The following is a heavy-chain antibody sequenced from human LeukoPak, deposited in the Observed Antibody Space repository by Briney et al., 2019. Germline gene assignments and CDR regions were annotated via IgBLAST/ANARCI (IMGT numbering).Heavy chain of an antibody. D-gene: IGHD3-22*01. Sequence: APVKVSCKASGGTFSSYAISWVRQAPGQGLEWMGGIIPIFGTANYAQKFQGRITITADESTSTAYMELSSLRSEDTAVYYCARRGLLLSNWFDPWGQGTLVTVSS. CDR2: IIPIFGTA. CDR1: GGTFSSYA. V-gene: IGHV1-69*13. J-gene: IGHJ5*02. CDR3: ARRGLLLSNWFDP.